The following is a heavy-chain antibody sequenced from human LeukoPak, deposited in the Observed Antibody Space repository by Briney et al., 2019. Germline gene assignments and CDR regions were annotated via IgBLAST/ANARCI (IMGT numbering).Heavy chain of an antibody. D-gene: IGHD1-26*01. J-gene: IGHJ6*03. CDR1: GGSISSYY. CDR3: ARASGSATTYSSYYYYYMDV. V-gene: IGHV4-59*01. CDR2: IYYSGST. Sequence: SETLSLTCTVSGGSISSYYWSWIRQPPGQGLEWIGYIYYSGSTNYNPSLKSRVTISVDTTKNQFTLKLSSVTAADTAVYYCARASGSATTYSSYYYYYMDVWGKGTTVTVSS.